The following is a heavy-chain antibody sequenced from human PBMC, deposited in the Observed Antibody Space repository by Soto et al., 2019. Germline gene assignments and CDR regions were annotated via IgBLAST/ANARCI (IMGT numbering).Heavy chain of an antibody. CDR3: ARSYGDYEGHYYGMDV. V-gene: IGHV3-30-3*01. CDR2: ISYDGSNK. D-gene: IGHD4-17*01. Sequence: GGSLRLSCAASGFTFSSYAMHWVRQAPGKGLEWVAVISYDGSNKYYADSVKGRFTISRDNSKNTLYLQMNSLRAEDTAVYYCARSYGDYEGHYYGMDVWGQGTTVTVSS. CDR1: GFTFSSYA. J-gene: IGHJ6*02.